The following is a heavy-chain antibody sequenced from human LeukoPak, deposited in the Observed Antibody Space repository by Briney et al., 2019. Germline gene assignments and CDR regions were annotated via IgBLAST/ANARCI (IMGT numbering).Heavy chain of an antibody. CDR2: IYYSGST. Sequence: PSETLSLTCTVSGGSISSYYWSWIRQPPGKGLEWIGYIYYSGSTYYNPSLKSRVTISVDTSKNQFSLKLSSVTAADTAVYYCARALAAAYEGYYYYYGMDVWGQGTTVTVSS. J-gene: IGHJ6*02. CDR1: GGSISSYY. D-gene: IGHD6-13*01. V-gene: IGHV4-59*08. CDR3: ARALAAAYEGYYYYYGMDV.